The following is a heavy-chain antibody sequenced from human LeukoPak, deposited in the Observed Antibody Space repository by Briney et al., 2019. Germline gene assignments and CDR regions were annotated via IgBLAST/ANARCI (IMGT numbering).Heavy chain of an antibody. D-gene: IGHD3-10*01. CDR2: ISAYNGNT. J-gene: IGHJ5*02. CDR1: GYTFTSYG. Sequence: VASVKVSCKASGYTFTSYGISWVRQAPGQGLEWMGWISAYNGNTNYAQKLQGRVTMTTDTSTSTAYMELRSLRSDDTAVYYCARGDITMVNKWFDPWGQGTLVTVSS. CDR3: ARGDITMVNKWFDP. V-gene: IGHV1-18*01.